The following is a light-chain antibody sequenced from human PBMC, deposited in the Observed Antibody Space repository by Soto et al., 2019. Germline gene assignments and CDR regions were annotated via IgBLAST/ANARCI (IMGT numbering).Light chain of an antibody. J-gene: IGKJ1*01. V-gene: IGKV1-39*01. CDR1: QSISNY. Sequence: DIQMTQSPSSLSASVGDRVTITCRASQSISNYLNWYQQKPGKAPKLLIFAASSLQSGVPSRFSGSGSGTDFTLTIRSLQPEDFATYYCQQSYRTPQTFGQGTRVEIK. CDR3: QQSYRTPQT. CDR2: AAS.